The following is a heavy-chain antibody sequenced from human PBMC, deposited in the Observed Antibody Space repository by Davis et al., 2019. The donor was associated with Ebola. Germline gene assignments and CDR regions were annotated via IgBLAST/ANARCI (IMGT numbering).Heavy chain of an antibody. CDR2: ISSSSSYT. V-gene: IGHV3-11*06. Sequence: GGSLRLSCAASGFTFSDYYMSWIRQAPGKGLEWVSYISSSSSYTNYADSVKGRFTISRDNAKNSLYLQMNSLRAEDTAVYYCASTLILPSYYYYGMDVWGQGTTVTVSS. CDR3: ASTLILPSYYYYGMDV. J-gene: IGHJ6*02. D-gene: IGHD2-8*01. CDR1: GFTFSDYY.